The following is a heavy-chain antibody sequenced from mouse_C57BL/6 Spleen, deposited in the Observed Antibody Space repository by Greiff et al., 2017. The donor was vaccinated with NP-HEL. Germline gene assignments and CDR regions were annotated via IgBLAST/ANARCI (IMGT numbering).Heavy chain of an antibody. CDR2: ISSGSSTI. J-gene: IGHJ2*01. CDR1: GFTFSDYG. CDR3: ARGTGTPVDY. Sequence: EVHLVESGGGLVKPGGSLKLSCAASGFTFSDYGMHWVRQAPEKGLEWVAYISSGSSTIYYADTVKGRFTISRDNAKNTLFLQMTSLRSEDTAMYYCARGTGTPVDYWGQGTTLTVSS. V-gene: IGHV5-17*01. D-gene: IGHD4-1*01.